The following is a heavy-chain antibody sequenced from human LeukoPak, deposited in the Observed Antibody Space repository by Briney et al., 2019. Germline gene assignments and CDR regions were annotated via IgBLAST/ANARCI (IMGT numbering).Heavy chain of an antibody. J-gene: IGHJ4*02. V-gene: IGHV3-64*01. CDR3: ASVNGPVGATDY. CDR1: GFTFSSYA. Sequence: GGSLRLSCAASGFTFSSYAMHWVRQAPGKGLEYVSAISSNGGSTYYANSVKGRFTISRDNSKNTLYLQMGSLRAEDMAVYYCASVNGPVGATDYRGQGTLVTVSS. D-gene: IGHD1-26*01. CDR2: ISSNGGST.